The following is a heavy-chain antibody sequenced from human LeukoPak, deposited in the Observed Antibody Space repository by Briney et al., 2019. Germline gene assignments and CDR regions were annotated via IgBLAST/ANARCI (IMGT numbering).Heavy chain of an antibody. J-gene: IGHJ4*02. V-gene: IGHV3-21*01. D-gene: IGHD1-26*01. Sequence: GGSLRLSCAASGFTFSSYSMNLVRQAPGKGLEWVSSMSVSSGLIYYADSVKGRFTISRDNAKSSLYLQMNRLRVEDTAVYYCAREFAGSASGAGYWGQGTLVTVSS. CDR1: GFTFSSYS. CDR3: AREFAGSASGAGY. CDR2: MSVSSGLI.